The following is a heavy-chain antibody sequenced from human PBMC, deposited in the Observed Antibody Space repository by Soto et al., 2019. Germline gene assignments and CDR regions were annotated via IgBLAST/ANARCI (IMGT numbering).Heavy chain of an antibody. CDR2: INHSGST. J-gene: IGHJ6*02. CDR1: GGSFSGYY. Sequence: SETLSLTCAVAGGSFSGYYWSWIRQPPGKGLEWIGEINHSGSTNYNPSLNSRVTISVDPSKNQFSLNLSSLTAADTAGYCLSMGGYRPSAWWVQRTSGTVSS. V-gene: IGHV4-34*03. D-gene: IGHD3-22*01. CDR3: SMGGYRPSAW.